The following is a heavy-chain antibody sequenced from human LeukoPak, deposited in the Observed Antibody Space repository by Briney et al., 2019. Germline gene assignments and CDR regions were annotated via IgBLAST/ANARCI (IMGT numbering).Heavy chain of an antibody. CDR3: ATGIVTGTAH. CDR2: IKSKSEGGGT. J-gene: IGHJ4*02. CDR1: RITFGNAW. V-gene: IGHV3-15*01. D-gene: IGHD1-20*01. Sequence: GGSLRLSCTVARITFGNAWMSWVRQAPGKGLEWVGRIKSKSEGGGTECAAPVKGRFIISGDDSRNSLFLQMNSLRIDDTAVYYCATGIVTGTAHWGQGTLVTVSP.